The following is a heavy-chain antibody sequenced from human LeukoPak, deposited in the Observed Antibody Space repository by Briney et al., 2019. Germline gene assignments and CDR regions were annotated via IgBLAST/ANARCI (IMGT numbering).Heavy chain of an antibody. J-gene: IGHJ4*02. D-gene: IGHD2-2*01. V-gene: IGHV4-4*09. CDR2: IYTSGST. Sequence: SETLSLTCTVSGGSISSYYWSWIRQPPGEGLEWIGYIYTSGSTNYNPSLKSRVTISVDTSKNQFSLKLSSVTAADTAVYYCAGSSARTAAIVAWDYWGQGTLVTVSS. CDR1: GGSISSYY. CDR3: AGSSARTAAIVAWDY.